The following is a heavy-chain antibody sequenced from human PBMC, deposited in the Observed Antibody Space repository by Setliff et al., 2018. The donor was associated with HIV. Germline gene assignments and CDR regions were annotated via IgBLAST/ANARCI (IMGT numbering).Heavy chain of an antibody. V-gene: IGHV1-18*01. D-gene: IGHD2-21*02. CDR2: ISGFNGNT. Sequence: ASVKVSCKASGYTFTSYAMNWVRQAPGQGLEWMGWISGFNGNTNYAQILQDRVTVTTDTSTSTAYMELRSLRAEDTAVYYCARGNIVVVTAYFDYWGQGTLVTVSS. J-gene: IGHJ4*02. CDR3: ARGNIVVVTAYFDY. CDR1: GYTFTSYA.